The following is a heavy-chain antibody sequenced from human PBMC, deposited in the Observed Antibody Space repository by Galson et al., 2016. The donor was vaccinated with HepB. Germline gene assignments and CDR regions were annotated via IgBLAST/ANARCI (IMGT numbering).Heavy chain of an antibody. CDR1: GGSISSGGYY. Sequence: TLSLTCNVSGGSISSGGYYWSWIRQHPGKGLEWIGYIYYSGSTYYNPSLKSRVTISVDTSKNQFSLKLSSVTAADTAVYYCARGKSPNYYDSSGYYSDYWGQGTLVTVSS. D-gene: IGHD3-22*01. CDR2: IYYSGST. V-gene: IGHV4-31*03. J-gene: IGHJ4*02. CDR3: ARGKSPNYYDSSGYYSDY.